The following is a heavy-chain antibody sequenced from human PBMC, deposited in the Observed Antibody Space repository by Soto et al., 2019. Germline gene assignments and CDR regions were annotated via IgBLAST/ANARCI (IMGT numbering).Heavy chain of an antibody. D-gene: IGHD1-1*01. CDR3: VRVVGTGHFDP. CDR2: ISTTNTI. J-gene: IGHJ5*02. Sequence: GGSLSLSCTASGFTFSRYSLNWVRQAPGKGLEWISYISTTNTIYYADSVKGRFTVSRDNARNSLSLQMNSLRVEDTAIYYCVRVVGTGHFDPWGQGTPVTVSS. CDR1: GFTFSRYS. V-gene: IGHV3-48*01.